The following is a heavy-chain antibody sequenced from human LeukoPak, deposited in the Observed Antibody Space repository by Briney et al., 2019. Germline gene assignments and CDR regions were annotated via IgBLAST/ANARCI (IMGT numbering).Heavy chain of an antibody. CDR3: AREPPYGDLALDY. Sequence: PGGSLRLSCAASGCTFSSYSMNWVRQAPGKGLEWVSYINSRSTSIHYADSVKGRFTISRDNAKNALYLLMNSLRDEDTAVYYCAREPPYGDLALDYWGQGTLVTVSS. D-gene: IGHD3-10*01. V-gene: IGHV3-48*02. CDR1: GCTFSSYS. CDR2: INSRSTSI. J-gene: IGHJ4*02.